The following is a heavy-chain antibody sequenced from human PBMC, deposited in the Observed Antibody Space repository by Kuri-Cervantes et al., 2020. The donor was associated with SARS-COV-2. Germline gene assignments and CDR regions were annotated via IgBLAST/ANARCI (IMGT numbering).Heavy chain of an antibody. Sequence: GSLRLSCTVSGGSISSYYWSWIRQPPGKGLEWIGSIYYSGSTYYNPSLKSRVTISVDTSKNQFSLKLSSVTAADTAVYYCASLNYYYGMDVWGQGTTVTVSS. CDR2: IYYSGST. J-gene: IGHJ6*02. CDR3: ASLNYYYGMDV. CDR1: GGSISSYY. V-gene: IGHV4-59*05.